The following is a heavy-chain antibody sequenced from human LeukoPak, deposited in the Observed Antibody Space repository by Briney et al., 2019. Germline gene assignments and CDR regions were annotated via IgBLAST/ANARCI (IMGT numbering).Heavy chain of an antibody. CDR1: GFTFSTFA. CDR3: AKARSGRFYFYYYMDV. J-gene: IGHJ6*03. CDR2: ISSSGDTT. D-gene: IGHD1-26*01. Sequence: PGGSLRLSCAASGFTFSTFAMSWVRQAPGKGLDWVSAISSSGDTTYYADSVQGRFTISRDNSKNTLFLQMNSLRVEDTALYYCAKARSGRFYFYYYMDVWGKGTTVTISS. V-gene: IGHV3-23*01.